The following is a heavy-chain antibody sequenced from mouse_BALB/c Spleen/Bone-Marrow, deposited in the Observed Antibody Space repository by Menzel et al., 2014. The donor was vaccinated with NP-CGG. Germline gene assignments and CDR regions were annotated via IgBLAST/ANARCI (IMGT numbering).Heavy chain of an antibody. CDR2: IWAGGST. CDR1: GFSLTSYG. J-gene: IGHJ3*01. V-gene: IGHV2-9*02. Sequence: VKLVESGPGLVAPSQSLSITRTVSGFSLTSYGVHWVRQPPGKGLEWLGVIWAGGSTNHNSALMSRLSISKDNSKSQVFLKMNSLQTDDTAMYYCARALDSSGYGFAYWGQGTLVTVSA. CDR3: ARALDSSGYGFAY. D-gene: IGHD3-2*01.